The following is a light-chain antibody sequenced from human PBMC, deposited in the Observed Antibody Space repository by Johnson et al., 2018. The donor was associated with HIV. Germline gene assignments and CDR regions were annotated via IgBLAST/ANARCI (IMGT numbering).Light chain of an antibody. CDR2: DNN. Sequence: QSVLTQPPSVSAAPGHQVTISCSGSSSNIANNYVSWYQQFPGTAPKLLIYDNNKRPSRIPDRFSGSKSGKSATLGITGLQTGDEADYYCETLDTSLSALYVFGSGTKVTVL. V-gene: IGLV1-51*01. CDR1: SSNIANNY. CDR3: ETLDTSLSALYV. J-gene: IGLJ1*01.